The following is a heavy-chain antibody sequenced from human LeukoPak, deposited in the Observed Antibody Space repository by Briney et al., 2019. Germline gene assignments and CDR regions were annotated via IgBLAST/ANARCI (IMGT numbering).Heavy chain of an antibody. J-gene: IGHJ4*02. Sequence: TGGFLRLSCAASGFTFSSYWMSWVLQAPGKGLEWVANIKQDGSEKYYVDSVKGRFTISRDNAKNSLYLQMNSLRAEDTAVYYCARDDGDYGPHFDYWGQGTLVTVSS. V-gene: IGHV3-7*01. CDR1: GFTFSSYW. CDR3: ARDDGDYGPHFDY. CDR2: IKQDGSEK. D-gene: IGHD4-17*01.